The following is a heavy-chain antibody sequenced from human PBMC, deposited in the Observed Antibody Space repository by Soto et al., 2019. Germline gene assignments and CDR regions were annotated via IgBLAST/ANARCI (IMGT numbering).Heavy chain of an antibody. CDR1: GFIFSKYG. J-gene: IGHJ6*02. V-gene: IGHV3-30*18. CDR3: AKDLGSGKPYYYYAMDV. Sequence: QVQLVESGGGVVQPGRSLRLSCAASGFIFSKYGMHWVRQAPGKGLEWVAVISYDGCNKYYAESVKGRFIISRDKSENTLYLQMNSLRAEDTALYYCAKDLGSGKPYYYYAMDVWGQGTTVTVSS. D-gene: IGHD3-10*01. CDR2: ISYDGCNK.